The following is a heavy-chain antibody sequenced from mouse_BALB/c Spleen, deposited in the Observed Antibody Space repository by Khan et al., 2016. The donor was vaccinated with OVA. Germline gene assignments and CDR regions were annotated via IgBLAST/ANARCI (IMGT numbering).Heavy chain of an antibody. V-gene: IGHV5-9-3*01. CDR2: ISTGGHYT. J-gene: IGHJ4*01. Sequence: EVELVESGGGVAKPGGSLKLSCSASGCTFSSFAMSWVRQTPEKRLEWVATISTGGHYTFYPDSVKGRFTISRDNARNTLYLQMSSLRSEDTAMYYCARSLVDYYAMDYWGQGTSVTVSS. CDR3: ARSLVDYYAMDY. CDR1: GCTFSSFA. D-gene: IGHD2-2*01.